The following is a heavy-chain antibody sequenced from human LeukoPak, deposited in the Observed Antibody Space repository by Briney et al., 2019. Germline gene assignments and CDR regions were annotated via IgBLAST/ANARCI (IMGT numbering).Heavy chain of an antibody. V-gene: IGHV3-23*01. J-gene: IGHJ4*02. CDR1: GFTFSSYA. D-gene: IGHD2-2*01. CDR2: ISGSGGST. Sequence: GGSLRLSCAASGFTFSSYAMSWVRQAPGKGLEWVSAISGSGGSTYYADSVKGRFTISRDNSKNTLYLQMNSLSAEDTAVYYCAKDLGYCSSTSCFLDDCGQGTLVTVSS. CDR3: AKDLGYCSSTSCFLDD.